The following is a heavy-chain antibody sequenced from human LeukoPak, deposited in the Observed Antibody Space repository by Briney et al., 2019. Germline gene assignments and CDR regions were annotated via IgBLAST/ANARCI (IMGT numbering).Heavy chain of an antibody. CDR1: GFTFSSYA. CDR3: AREGFTVTHSPGRYYYYYMDV. J-gene: IGHJ6*03. D-gene: IGHD4-17*01. CDR2: ISIDGGRT. Sequence: GGSLRLSCAASGFTFSSYAMSWVRQAPGKGPEWVSTISIDGGRTYYADSVKGRFTVSRDNSKNTLYLQMNSLRAEDTAVYYCAREGFTVTHSPGRYYYYYMDVWGKGTTVTVSS. V-gene: IGHV3-23*01.